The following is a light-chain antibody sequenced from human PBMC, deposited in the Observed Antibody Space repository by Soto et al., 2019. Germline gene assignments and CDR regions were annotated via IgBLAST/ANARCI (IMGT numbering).Light chain of an antibody. V-gene: IGLV2-23*02. CDR3: CSYAGSSTFDVV. Sequence: QSVLTEPASVSGSPGQSVTISCTGTSSDVGSYNLVSWYQQHPGKAPKLMISEDNKRPSGVSNRFSGSKSGNTASLTISGLQAEDEDDYYCCSYAGSSTFDVVFGGGTK. CDR2: EDN. J-gene: IGLJ2*01. CDR1: SSDVGSYNL.